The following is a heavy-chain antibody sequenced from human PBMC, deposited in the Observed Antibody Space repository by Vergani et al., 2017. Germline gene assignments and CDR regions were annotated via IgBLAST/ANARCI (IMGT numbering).Heavy chain of an antibody. V-gene: IGHV4-31*03. J-gene: IGHJ6*02. CDR3: ARVMYRDEASTGYRLEGMDI. CDR1: GAYVGSGGYY. Sequence: QVQLQESGPGLVKASQTLSLTCSVSGAYVGSGGYYWSWVRQRPGMGLDWIGYIYYSGTTYYNPSLESRLTISLDTSENHLSLKSTSVTAADTAVYYCARVMYRDEASTGYRLEGMDIWGQGTTVTISS. CDR2: IYYSGTT. D-gene: IGHD3-9*01.